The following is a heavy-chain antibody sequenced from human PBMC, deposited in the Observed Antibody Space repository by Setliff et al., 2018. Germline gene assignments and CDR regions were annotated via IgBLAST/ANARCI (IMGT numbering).Heavy chain of an antibody. CDR1: GGSISSGGYY. D-gene: IGHD3-3*01. CDR3: ARKEYYNFWSGPARAFDI. Sequence: SETLSLTCTVSGGSISSGGYYWSWIRQHPGKGLEWIGYIYYSGSTYYNPSLKSRVTISVDTSKNQFSLKLSSVTAADTAVYYCARKEYYNFWSGPARAFDIWGQGTMVTVSS. J-gene: IGHJ3*02. V-gene: IGHV4-31*03. CDR2: IYYSGST.